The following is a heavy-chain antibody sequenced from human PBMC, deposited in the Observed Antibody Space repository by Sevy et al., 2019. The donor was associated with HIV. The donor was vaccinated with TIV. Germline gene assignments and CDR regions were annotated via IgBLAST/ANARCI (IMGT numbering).Heavy chain of an antibody. CDR2: ISSSSSYT. CDR1: GFTFSDYY. J-gene: IGHJ6*03. D-gene: IGHD1-20*01. CDR3: ARVITGIPYYYYYMDV. Sequence: GGSLRLSCAASGFTFSDYYMSWIRQAPGKGLEWVSYISSSSSYTNYADSVKGRFTISRDNAKNSLYLQMNSLRAEDTAVYYCARVITGIPYYYYYMDVWGKGTTVTVSS. V-gene: IGHV3-11*06.